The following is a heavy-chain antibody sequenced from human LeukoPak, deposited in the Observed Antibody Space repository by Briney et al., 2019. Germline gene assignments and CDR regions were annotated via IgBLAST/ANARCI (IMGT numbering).Heavy chain of an antibody. CDR3: ARGGGAFDI. J-gene: IGHJ3*02. V-gene: IGHV3-23*01. CDR2: ISGSGGST. D-gene: IGHD5-12*01. CDR1: GFTFSGFV. Sequence: GGSLRLSCAASGFTFSGFVISWVRQAPGKGPQWVADISGSGGSTYYADSVKGRFSVSRDNSKNMVYLELNSLRAEDTAVYYCARGGGAFDIWGQGTMVTVSS.